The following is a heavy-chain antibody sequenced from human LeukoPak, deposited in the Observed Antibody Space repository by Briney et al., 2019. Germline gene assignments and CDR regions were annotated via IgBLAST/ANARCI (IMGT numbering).Heavy chain of an antibody. Sequence: SETLSLTCTVSGGSISSYYWSWIRQPPGKGLEWIGYIYYSGSTNYNPFLKSRVTISVDTSKNQFSLKLSSVTAADTAVYYCARDLRYGPHYYYYYGMDVWGQGTTVTVSS. CDR1: GGSISSYY. J-gene: IGHJ6*02. CDR3: ARDLRYGPHYYYYYGMDV. V-gene: IGHV4-59*01. D-gene: IGHD5-18*01. CDR2: IYYSGST.